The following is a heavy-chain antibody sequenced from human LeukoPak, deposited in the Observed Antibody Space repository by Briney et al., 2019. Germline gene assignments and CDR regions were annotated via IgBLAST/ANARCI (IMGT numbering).Heavy chain of an antibody. D-gene: IGHD1-7*01. Sequence: PSETLSLTCTVSGGSISSGGYYWSWIRQHPGKGLEWIGYIYYSGSTYYNPSLKSRVTISVDTSKNQFSLKLSSVTAADTAVYYCARGSAYNWNYGWFDPWGQGTLVTVSS. CDR1: GGSISSGGYY. CDR2: IYYSGST. CDR3: ARGSAYNWNYGWFDP. J-gene: IGHJ5*02. V-gene: IGHV4-31*03.